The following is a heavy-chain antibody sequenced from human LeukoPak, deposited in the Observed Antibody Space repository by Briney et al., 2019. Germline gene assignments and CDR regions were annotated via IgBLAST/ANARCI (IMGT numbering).Heavy chain of an antibody. V-gene: IGHV1-69*04. CDR1: GGTFSSYA. Sequence: ASVKVSCKASGGTFSSYAISWVRQAPGQGLGWMGRIIPILGIANYAQKFQGRVTITADKSTSTAYMELSSLRSEDTAVYYCARDPGYSSDDAFDIWGQGTMVTVSS. D-gene: IGHD6-25*01. CDR2: IIPILGIA. CDR3: ARDPGYSSDDAFDI. J-gene: IGHJ3*02.